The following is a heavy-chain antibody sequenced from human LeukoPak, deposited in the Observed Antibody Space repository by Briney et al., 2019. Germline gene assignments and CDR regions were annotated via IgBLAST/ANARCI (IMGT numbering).Heavy chain of an antibody. D-gene: IGHD2-21*02. Sequence: PGGSLRLSCAGSDFTFATYWMHWVRQAPGKGLVWVSRISTDGIYKTYADSVQGRFTISRDSARNTLFLQMDSLRAEDMAVYYCVRGTSRENGYGGDDPYWGQGTLVIVSP. CDR1: DFTFATYW. CDR3: VRGTSRENGYGGDDPY. J-gene: IGHJ4*02. CDR2: ISTDGIYK. V-gene: IGHV3-74*03.